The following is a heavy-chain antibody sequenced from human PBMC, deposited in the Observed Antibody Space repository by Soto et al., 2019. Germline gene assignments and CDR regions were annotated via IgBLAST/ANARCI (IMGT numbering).Heavy chain of an antibody. CDR2: ISRSSGTK. V-gene: IGHV3-48*01. Sequence: GSLRLSCAASGFTFSSYSMNWVRQAPGKRLEWVSYISRSSGTKYYADSVKGRFTISRDNSKNTLYLQMNSLRAEDTAVYYCARAKGLYYGMDVWGQGTTVTVSS. CDR1: GFTFSSYS. J-gene: IGHJ6*02. CDR3: ARAKGLYYGMDV.